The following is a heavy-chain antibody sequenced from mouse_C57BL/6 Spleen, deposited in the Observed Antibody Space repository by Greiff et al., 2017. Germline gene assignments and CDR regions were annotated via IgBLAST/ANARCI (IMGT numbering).Heavy chain of an antibody. V-gene: IGHV1-15*01. Sequence: QVQLKESGAELVRPGASVTLSCKASGYTFTDYEMHWVKQTPVHGLEWIGAIDPETGGTAYNQKFKGKAILTADKSSSTAYMELRSLTSEDSAVYYCTRGGYYNFDYWGQGTTLTVSS. CDR3: TRGGYYNFDY. CDR2: IDPETGGT. J-gene: IGHJ2*01. D-gene: IGHD2-3*01. CDR1: GYTFTDYE.